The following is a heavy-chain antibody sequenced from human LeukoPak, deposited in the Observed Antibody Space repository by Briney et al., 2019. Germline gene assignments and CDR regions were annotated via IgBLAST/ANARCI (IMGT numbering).Heavy chain of an antibody. CDR2: IYYSGST. CDR1: GGSISSYY. Sequence: SETLSLTCTVSGGSISSYYWSWIRQPPGKGLEWIGYIYYSGSTNYNPSLKSRVTISVDTSKNQFSLKLSSVTAADTAVYYCARVDSKAHYFDYWGQGTLVTVSS. D-gene: IGHD3-22*01. CDR3: ARVDSKAHYFDY. V-gene: IGHV4-59*01. J-gene: IGHJ4*02.